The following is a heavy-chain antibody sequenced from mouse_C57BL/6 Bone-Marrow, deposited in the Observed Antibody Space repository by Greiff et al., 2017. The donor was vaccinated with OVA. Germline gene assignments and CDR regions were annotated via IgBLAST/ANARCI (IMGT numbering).Heavy chain of an antibody. Sequence: VQLQQPGAELVRPGTSVKLSCKASGYTFTSYWMHWVKQRPGQGLEWIGVIDPSDSYTNYNQKFKGKATLTVDTSSSTAYMQLSSLTSEDSAVYDCASDRVGDPYYFDYWCQGTTLTVSS. CDR3: ASDRVGDPYYFDY. CDR2: IDPSDSYT. V-gene: IGHV1-59*01. J-gene: IGHJ2*01. D-gene: IGHD1-1*02. CDR1: GYTFTSYW.